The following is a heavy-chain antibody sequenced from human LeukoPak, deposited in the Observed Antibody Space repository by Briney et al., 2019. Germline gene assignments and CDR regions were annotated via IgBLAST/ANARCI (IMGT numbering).Heavy chain of an antibody. Sequence: GGSLRLSCAASGFTFSSYAMSWVRQAPGKGLEWVAVISYDGSNKYYADSVKGRFTISRDNSKNTLYLQMNSLRAEDTAVYYCARAGYYGSGNWFDPWGQGTLVTVSS. CDR2: ISYDGSNK. CDR3: ARAGYYGSGNWFDP. J-gene: IGHJ5*02. D-gene: IGHD3-10*01. CDR1: GFTFSSYA. V-gene: IGHV3-30-3*01.